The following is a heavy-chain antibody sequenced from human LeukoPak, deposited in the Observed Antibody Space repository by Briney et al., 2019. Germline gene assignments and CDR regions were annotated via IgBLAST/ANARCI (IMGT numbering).Heavy chain of an antibody. V-gene: IGHV4-34*01. CDR2: INHSGST. CDR1: GGSFSDYY. J-gene: IGHJ4*02. Sequence: SETLSLTCAVYGGSFSDYYWNWIRQPPGKGLEWIGEINHSGSTNYNPSLESRVTISVDTSKNHFSLKLSSVTAADTAVYYCASGQYYDLWSGYYVDWGQGTLVTVSA. CDR3: ASGQYYDLWSGYYVD. D-gene: IGHD3-3*01.